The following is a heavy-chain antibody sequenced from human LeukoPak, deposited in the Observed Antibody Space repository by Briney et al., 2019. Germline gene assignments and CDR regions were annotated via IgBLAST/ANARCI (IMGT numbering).Heavy chain of an antibody. CDR1: GFTFSSYS. J-gene: IGHJ4*02. V-gene: IGHV3-21*01. Sequence: GGSLRLSCAASGFTFSSYSMNWVRQAPGKGLEWVSSISSSSSYIYYADSVKGRFTISRDNAKNSLYLQMNSLRAEDTAVYYCARESPSITIFGVVHGPLCYWGQGTLVTVSS. CDR3: ARESPSITIFGVVHGPLCY. D-gene: IGHD3-3*01. CDR2: ISSSSSYI.